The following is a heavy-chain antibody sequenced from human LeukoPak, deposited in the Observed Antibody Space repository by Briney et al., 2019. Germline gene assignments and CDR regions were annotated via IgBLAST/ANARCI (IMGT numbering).Heavy chain of an antibody. Sequence: SVKVSCKASGGTFSSYAISWVRQAPGQGLEWMGRIIPILGIANYAQKFQGRVTITADKSTSTAYMELSSLRSEDTAVYYCARDTTYYYDSSGYSDYWGQGTLVTVSS. CDR2: IIPILGIA. D-gene: IGHD3-22*01. J-gene: IGHJ4*02. V-gene: IGHV1-69*04. CDR3: ARDTTYYYDSSGYSDY. CDR1: GGTFSSYA.